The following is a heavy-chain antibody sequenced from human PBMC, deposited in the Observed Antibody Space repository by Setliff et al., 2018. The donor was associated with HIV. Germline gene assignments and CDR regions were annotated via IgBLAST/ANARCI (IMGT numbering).Heavy chain of an antibody. CDR2: IGPYNGRT. Sequence: ASVKVSCKASGYTFTSYYLHWVRRAPGQGLEWMGWIGPYNGRTEYAQEFQGRVTMTTDTSTSTAYMELRSLRSDDTAVYYCTIDYGDYEGWFDPWGQGTLVTVSS. D-gene: IGHD4-17*01. J-gene: IGHJ5*02. CDR3: TIDYGDYEGWFDP. V-gene: IGHV1-18*04. CDR1: GYTFTSYY.